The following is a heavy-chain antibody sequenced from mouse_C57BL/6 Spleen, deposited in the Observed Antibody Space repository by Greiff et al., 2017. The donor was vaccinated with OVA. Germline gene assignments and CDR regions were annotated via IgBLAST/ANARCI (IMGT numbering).Heavy chain of an antibody. CDR2: IYPGDGDT. V-gene: IGHV1-80*01. D-gene: IGHD1-1*01. Sequence: VQLQQSGAELVKPGASVKISCKASGYAFSSYWMNWVKQRPGKGLEWIGQIYPGDGDTNYNGKFKGKATLTADKSSSTAYMQLSSLTSEDSAVYFCARSSYDYGSSYDWYFDVWGTGTTVTVSS. CDR3: ARSSYDYGSSYDWYFDV. CDR1: GYAFSSYW. J-gene: IGHJ1*03.